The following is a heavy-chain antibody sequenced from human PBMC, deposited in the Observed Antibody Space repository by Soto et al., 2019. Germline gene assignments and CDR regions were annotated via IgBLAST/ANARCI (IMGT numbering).Heavy chain of an antibody. CDR2: INPSGGTT. J-gene: IGHJ4*02. CDR3: ARGPATAPNAY. CDR1: GYIFTSYY. V-gene: IGHV1-46*01. D-gene: IGHD2-2*01. Sequence: ASVKVSCKTSGYIFTSYYIHWVRQAPGQGLEWMGIINPSGGTTTYAQKFQGRVTMTRDTSTSTVYMELSSLRSEDTAVYYCARGPATAPNAYWGLGTLVTVSS.